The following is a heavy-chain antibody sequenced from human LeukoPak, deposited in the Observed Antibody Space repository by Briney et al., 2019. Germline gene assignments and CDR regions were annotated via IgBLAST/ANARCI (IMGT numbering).Heavy chain of an antibody. CDR1: GFTFSSYW. CDR3: AREPTIFGVVIPPDY. D-gene: IGHD3-3*01. CDR2: IKQDGSEK. J-gene: IGHJ4*02. V-gene: IGHV3-7*03. Sequence: GGSLRLSCAASGFTFSSYWMSWVRQAPGKGLEWVANIKQDGSEKYYVDSVKGRFTISRDNVKNSLYLQMNSLRAEDTTVYYCAREPTIFGVVIPPDYWGQGTLVTVSS.